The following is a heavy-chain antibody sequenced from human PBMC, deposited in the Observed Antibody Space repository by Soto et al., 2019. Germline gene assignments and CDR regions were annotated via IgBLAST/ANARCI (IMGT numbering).Heavy chain of an antibody. CDR3: ASGTLSTIAAPDS. J-gene: IGHJ4*02. D-gene: IGHD6-13*01. V-gene: IGHV4-59*01. Sequence: PXESLSPACHVSGVTIRGYYWNWIRQPPGKTLEWIGSIYYTGGTNYNPSLKSRVTISLDTSKNHFSLNCNSLTAADTAVYYCASGTLSTIAAPDSWGQGTPVTVSS. CDR1: GVTIRGYY. CDR2: IYYTGGT.